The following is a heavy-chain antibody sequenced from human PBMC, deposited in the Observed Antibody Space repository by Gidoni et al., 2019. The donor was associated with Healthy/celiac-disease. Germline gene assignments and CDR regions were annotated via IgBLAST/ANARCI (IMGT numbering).Heavy chain of an antibody. CDR1: GYSFTSYW. CDR2: IYPGDSDT. J-gene: IGHJ3*02. Sequence: EVQLVQSGAEVKKPGESLKISCKGSGYSFTSYWIGWVRQMPGKGLEWMGIIYPGDSDTRYSPSFQGQVTISADKSISTAYLQWSTLKASDTAMYYCASTVDYGGNSEGDAFDIWGQGTMVTVSS. D-gene: IGHD4-17*01. CDR3: ASTVDYGGNSEGDAFDI. V-gene: IGHV5-51*03.